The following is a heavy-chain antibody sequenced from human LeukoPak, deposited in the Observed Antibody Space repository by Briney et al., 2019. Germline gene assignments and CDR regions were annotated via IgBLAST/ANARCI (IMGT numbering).Heavy chain of an antibody. D-gene: IGHD3-22*01. J-gene: IGHJ5*02. V-gene: IGHV3-23*03. Sequence: GGSLRLSCAASGFTFSSYAMSWVRQAPGKGLEWVSVIYSGGSTYYADSVKGRFTISRDNSKNTLYLQMNSLRAEDTAVYYCAKEMNYYDSSGYYLEWFDPWGQGTLVTVSS. CDR2: IYSGGST. CDR1: GFTFSSYA. CDR3: AKEMNYYDSSGYYLEWFDP.